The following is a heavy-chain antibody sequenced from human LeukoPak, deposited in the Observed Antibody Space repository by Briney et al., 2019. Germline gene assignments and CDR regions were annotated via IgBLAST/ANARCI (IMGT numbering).Heavy chain of an antibody. Sequence: GGSLRLSCAASGFTFSSYGMHWVRQAPGKGLEWVAFIRYDGSNKYYADSVKGRFTISRDNSKSTLYLQMNSLRAEDTAVYYCAKTYCSGGSCYSYCFDYWGQGTLVTVSS. J-gene: IGHJ4*02. D-gene: IGHD2-15*01. CDR1: GFTFSSYG. CDR2: IRYDGSNK. CDR3: AKTYCSGGSCYSYCFDY. V-gene: IGHV3-30*02.